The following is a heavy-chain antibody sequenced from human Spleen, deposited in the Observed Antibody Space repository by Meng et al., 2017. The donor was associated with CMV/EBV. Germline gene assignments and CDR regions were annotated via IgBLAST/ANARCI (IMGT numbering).Heavy chain of an antibody. D-gene: IGHD3-3*01. V-gene: IGHV3-66*02. CDR1: GFTVTMHD. Sequence: GGSLRLSCVPSGFTVTMHDMSWARQAPGKGLEWISLTYSDGRTSYADSVKGRFSISRDSSKNTRYLQTNSLRADDTAMYYCVRWSQDYDFWSGNFDYWGQGTLVTVSS. CDR3: VRWSQDYDFWSGNFDY. J-gene: IGHJ4*02. CDR2: TYSDGRT.